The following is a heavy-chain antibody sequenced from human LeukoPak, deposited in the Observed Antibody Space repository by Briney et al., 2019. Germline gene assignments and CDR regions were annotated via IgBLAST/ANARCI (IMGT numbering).Heavy chain of an antibody. CDR3: ARTHCGGDCYRVP. J-gene: IGHJ5*02. CDR1: GGSISSYY. D-gene: IGHD2-21*01. Sequence: SETLSLTCTVSGGSISSYYWSWIRQPPGKALEWIGYIYYSGRTNHNPPLKSRVTISVDTSKNQFSLRLSSVTAADTAVYYCARTHCGGDCYRVPWGKGTLVTVST. V-gene: IGHV4-59*01. CDR2: IYYSGRT.